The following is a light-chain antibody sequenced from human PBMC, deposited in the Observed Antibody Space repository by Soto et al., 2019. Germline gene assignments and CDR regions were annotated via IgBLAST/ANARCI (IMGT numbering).Light chain of an antibody. Sequence: EIVLTQSPGTLSLSPGERATLSCRASQSVSSSYLAWYQQKPGQAPRLLIYGASSRATGIPDRFSGSGSGTDVTLTISRLEPEDFAVYYCQQYGSSPRTFGQGTKVVIK. CDR3: QQYGSSPRT. CDR2: GAS. CDR1: QSVSSSY. J-gene: IGKJ1*01. V-gene: IGKV3-20*01.